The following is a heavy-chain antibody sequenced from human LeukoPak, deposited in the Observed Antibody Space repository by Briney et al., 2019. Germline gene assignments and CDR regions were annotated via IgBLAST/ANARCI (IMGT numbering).Heavy chain of an antibody. V-gene: IGHV3-74*01. J-gene: IGHJ6*02. CDR3: ARDGGSGWSYYYYYGMDV. D-gene: IGHD6-19*01. Sequence: GGPLRLSCAASGFTFSSYWMHWVRQAPGKGLVWVSRINSDGSSTSYADSVKSRFTISRDNAKNTLYLQMNSLRAEDTAVYYCARDGGSGWSYYYYYGMDVWGQGTTVTVSS. CDR2: INSDGSST. CDR1: GFTFSSYW.